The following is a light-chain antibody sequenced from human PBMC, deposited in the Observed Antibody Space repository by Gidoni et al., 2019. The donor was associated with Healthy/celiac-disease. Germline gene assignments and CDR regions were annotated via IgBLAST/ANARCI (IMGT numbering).Light chain of an antibody. V-gene: IGKV3-15*01. J-gene: IGKJ2*01. CDR1: QSVSSN. CDR3: QHSRT. CDR2: GAS. Sequence: EIVMTQSPATLSVSPGERATLSCRASQSVSSNLAWYQQKPGQAPRLLIYGASTRATGIPARFSGSGSGTEFTLTISSLQSEDFAVYYCQHSRTFGQXTKLEIK.